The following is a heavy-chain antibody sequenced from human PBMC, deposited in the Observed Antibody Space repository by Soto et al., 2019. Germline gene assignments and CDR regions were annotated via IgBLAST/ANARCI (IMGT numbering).Heavy chain of an antibody. Sequence: SETLSLTCTVSGGSISSYYWSWIRQPPGKGLEWIGYIYYSGSTNYNPSLKSRVTISVDTSKNQFSLKLSSVTAADTAVYYCARHNYHSSGPSAYWGQGTLVTVSS. CDR3: ARHNYHSSGPSAY. J-gene: IGHJ4*02. CDR1: GGSISSYY. V-gene: IGHV4-59*08. CDR2: IYYSGST. D-gene: IGHD3-22*01.